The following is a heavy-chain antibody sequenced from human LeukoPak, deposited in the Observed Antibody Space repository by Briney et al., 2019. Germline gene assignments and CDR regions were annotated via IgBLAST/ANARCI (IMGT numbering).Heavy chain of an antibody. CDR1: GFSISSGYY. CDR2: IHPSGTM. J-gene: IGHJ4*02. V-gene: IGHV4-38-2*02. Sequence: SGTLSLPCVVSGFSISSGYYWGWVRQPPGKGLEWVGNIHPSGTMFHNSSLNSRVTMSIDTSKNQFSLKLSSVTAADTAVYYCAREAERRVVNWGQGTLVTVSS. CDR3: AREAERRVVN. D-gene: IGHD1-1*01.